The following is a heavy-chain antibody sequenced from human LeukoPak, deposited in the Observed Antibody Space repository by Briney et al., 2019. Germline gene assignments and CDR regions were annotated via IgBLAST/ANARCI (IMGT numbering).Heavy chain of an antibody. CDR2: ISYDGSDK. D-gene: IGHD6-13*01. CDR1: GFTFSSCG. CDR3: AKPVEYSSSLSWYFDL. Sequence: GGSLRLSCAASGFTFSSCGMHWVRQAPGKGLEWVAVISYDGSDKYYADSVKGRFTISRDNSKNTLYLQMNSLRAEDTAVYYCAKPVEYSSSLSWYFDLWGRGTLVTVSS. V-gene: IGHV3-30*18. J-gene: IGHJ2*01.